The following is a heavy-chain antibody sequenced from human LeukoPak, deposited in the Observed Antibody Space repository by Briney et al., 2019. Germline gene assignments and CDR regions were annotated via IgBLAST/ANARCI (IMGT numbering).Heavy chain of an antibody. CDR3: AKEGSGWYFDY. CDR1: GFTFSSYA. Sequence: PGGSLRLSCAASGFTFSSYAMHWVRQAPGKGLEWVAAISYDGSNKYYADSVKGRFTISRDNSKNTLYLQMNSLRAEDTAVYYCAKEGSGWYFDYWGQGTLVTVSS. D-gene: IGHD6-19*01. J-gene: IGHJ4*02. CDR2: ISYDGSNK. V-gene: IGHV3-30*04.